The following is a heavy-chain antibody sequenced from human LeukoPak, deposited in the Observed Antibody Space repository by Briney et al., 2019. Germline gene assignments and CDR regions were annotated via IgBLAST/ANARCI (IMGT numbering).Heavy chain of an antibody. J-gene: IGHJ4*02. D-gene: IGHD6-19*01. V-gene: IGHV4-4*02. CDR2: IYHSGST. CDR1: GGSISSSNW. Sequence: PSGTLSLTCAVSGGSISSSNWWSWVRQPPGKGLEWIGEIYHSGSTNYNPSLKSRVTISVDKSKNQFSLKLSSVTAADTAVYYCARVSIAMAGTESHYWGQGTLVTVSS. CDR3: ARVSIAMAGTESHY.